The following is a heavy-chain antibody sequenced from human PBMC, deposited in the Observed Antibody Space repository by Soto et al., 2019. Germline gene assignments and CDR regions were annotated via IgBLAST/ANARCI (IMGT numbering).Heavy chain of an antibody. J-gene: IGHJ6*02. Sequence: GGSLRLSCAASGFTFSSYGMHWVRQAPGKGLEWVAVISYDGSNKYYADSVKGRFTISRDNSKNTLYLQMNSLRAEHTAVYYCAKGNYDFWSGYYPPTNYYGMDVWGQGTTVTVSS. CDR2: ISYDGSNK. D-gene: IGHD3-3*01. CDR1: GFTFSSYG. CDR3: AKGNYDFWSGYYPPTNYYGMDV. V-gene: IGHV3-30*18.